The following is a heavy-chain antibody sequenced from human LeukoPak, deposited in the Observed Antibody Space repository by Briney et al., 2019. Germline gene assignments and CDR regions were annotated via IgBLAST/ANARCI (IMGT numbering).Heavy chain of an antibody. Sequence: GGSLRLSCEASGFPFSRHPMHWVRQAPGKGLQWVATISHDGEAKYYTDSVRGRFTIARDNAKTTLSLQMNSLRIEDTALYYCARQGSALSYYYNYMDVWGKGTTVTVS. CDR2: ISHDGEAK. CDR1: GFPFSRHP. CDR3: ARQGSALSYYYNYMDV. D-gene: IGHD6-25*01. V-gene: IGHV3-30*10. J-gene: IGHJ6*03.